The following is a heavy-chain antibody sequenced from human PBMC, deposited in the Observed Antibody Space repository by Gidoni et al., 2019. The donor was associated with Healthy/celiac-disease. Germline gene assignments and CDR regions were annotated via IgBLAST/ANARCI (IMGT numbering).Heavy chain of an antibody. CDR2: LYYSWRT. D-gene: IGHD3-10*02. Sequence: QLQLQESGPGLVKPSETLSLTCTVSGGSISSSSYYWGWIRQPPGKGLVWIGNLYYSWRTYYNPYPKVRVTISVDTSKNQFSLKLSSVTAADTAVYYCARLWIVRGVIISWGQGTLVTVSS. CDR1: GGSISSSSYY. J-gene: IGHJ5*02. V-gene: IGHV4-39*01. CDR3: ARLWIVRGVIIS.